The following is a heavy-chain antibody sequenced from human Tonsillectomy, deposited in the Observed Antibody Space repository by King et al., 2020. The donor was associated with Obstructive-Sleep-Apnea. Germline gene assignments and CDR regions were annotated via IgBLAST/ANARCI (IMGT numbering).Heavy chain of an antibody. CDR3: ASLYGDYAHYFYRGMDV. D-gene: IGHD4-17*01. J-gene: IGHJ6*02. Sequence: VQLVESGGGVVQPGRSLRLSCAASEFTFSSDVMHWVRQAPGKGLEWVAAISYDVSNKYYADSVKVRFTISRDNSKNTLYLQMNRLRPEDTAVYYCASLYGDYAHYFYRGMDVWGQGTTVTVS. CDR2: ISYDVSNK. V-gene: IGHV3-30*03. CDR1: EFTFSSDV.